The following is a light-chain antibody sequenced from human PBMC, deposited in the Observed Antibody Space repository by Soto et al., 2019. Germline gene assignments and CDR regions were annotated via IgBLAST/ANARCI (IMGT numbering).Light chain of an antibody. CDR2: KAS. V-gene: IGKV1-5*03. CDR3: QRYQTNCQ. Sequence: DIQMTQSPSTLSASVGDRVTITCRASQSINTWLAWYQLKPGRAPKLLIYKASTLESGVASRFSGSGSGTEFTLTISIRQPDDFEISYCQRYQTNCQFGQGTRVEIK. CDR1: QSINTW. J-gene: IGKJ1*01.